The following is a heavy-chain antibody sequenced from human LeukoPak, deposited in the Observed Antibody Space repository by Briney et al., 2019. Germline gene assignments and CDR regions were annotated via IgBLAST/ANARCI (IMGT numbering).Heavy chain of an antibody. CDR1: GGSFSSYY. Sequence: SETLSLTCTVSGGSFSSYYWSWLRQPAGKGLEWIGRIYPSGTTVCNPSLNSRVTMSVDTSKGQFSLSLTSVTAADTAMYYCARDVSSLASAEFDCWGQGTPVTVSS. D-gene: IGHD6-6*01. J-gene: IGHJ4*02. CDR3: ARDVSSLASAEFDC. CDR2: IYPSGTT. V-gene: IGHV4-4*07.